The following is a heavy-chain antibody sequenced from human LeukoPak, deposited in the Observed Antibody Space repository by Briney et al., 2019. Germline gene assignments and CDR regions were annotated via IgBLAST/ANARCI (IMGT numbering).Heavy chain of an antibody. D-gene: IGHD6-25*01. Sequence: SETLSLTCTVSGGSITSGGYFWSWIRQHPGKGLEWNGYMHYSESANYNPSLKSRVTISVDTSKNQNSLRVNSVTAADTAVYYCTRERGRLVDYWGQGSLVTVSS. CDR3: TRERGRLVDY. CDR2: MHYSESA. J-gene: IGHJ4*02. CDR1: GGSITSGGYF. V-gene: IGHV4-31*03.